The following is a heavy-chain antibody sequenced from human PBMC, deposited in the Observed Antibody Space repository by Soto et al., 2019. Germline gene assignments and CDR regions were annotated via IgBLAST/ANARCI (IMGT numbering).Heavy chain of an antibody. CDR2: IWYDGSDK. D-gene: IGHD4-17*01. V-gene: IGHV3-33*01. CDR3: ARDGNDYGDWYLDY. Sequence: QVQLVESGGGVVQPGRSLRLSCAASGFTFNKYGMHWVRQAPGKGLEWVAVIWYDGSDKYYEDSVKGRFTISRDNSKNTLYMQMNSLRAEDTAVYYCARDGNDYGDWYLDYWGQGALVTVSS. CDR1: GFTFNKYG. J-gene: IGHJ4*02.